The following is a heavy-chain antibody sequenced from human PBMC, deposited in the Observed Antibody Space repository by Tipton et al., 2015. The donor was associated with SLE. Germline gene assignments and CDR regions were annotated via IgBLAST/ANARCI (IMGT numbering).Heavy chain of an antibody. Sequence: TLSLTCAVYGRSFSGYYWSWIRQPPGKGLEWIGEINHSGSTNYNPSLKSRVTISVDTSKNQFSLKLSSMTAADTAVYFCARSVRGVIGYFDYWGQGTLVTVSS. V-gene: IGHV4-34*01. D-gene: IGHD3-10*01. CDR1: GRSFSGYY. CDR3: ARSVRGVIGYFDY. CDR2: INHSGST. J-gene: IGHJ4*02.